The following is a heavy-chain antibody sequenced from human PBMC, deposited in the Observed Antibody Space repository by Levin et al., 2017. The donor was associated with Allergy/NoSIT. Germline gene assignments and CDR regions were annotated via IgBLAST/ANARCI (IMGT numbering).Heavy chain of an antibody. V-gene: IGHV3-30*18. CDR3: AKDRGGYYDSTNYGMDV. CDR1: GFTFSSYG. CDR2: ISYDGSNK. D-gene: IGHD3-22*01. Sequence: PGESLKISCAASGFTFSSYGMHWVRQAPGKGLEWVAVISYDGSNKYYADSVKGRFTISRDNSKNTLYLQMNSLRAEDTAVYYCAKDRGGYYDSTNYGMDVWGQGTTVTVSS. J-gene: IGHJ6*02.